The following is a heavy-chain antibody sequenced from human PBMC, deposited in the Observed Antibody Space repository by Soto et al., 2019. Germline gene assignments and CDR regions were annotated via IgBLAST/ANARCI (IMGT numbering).Heavy chain of an antibody. Sequence: QVQLVESGGGVVQPGRSLRLSCAASGIIFNGFGMHWVRQAPGKGLEWVAVIRYDGSNIYYADSVKGRFTISRDNSKKTMYLQMDSLRAEDTAVYYCARYGVGATVYVGYLDYWGQGALVTVSS. CDR3: ARYGVGATVYVGYLDY. D-gene: IGHD1-26*01. J-gene: IGHJ4*02. V-gene: IGHV3-33*01. CDR1: GIIFNGFG. CDR2: IRYDGSNI.